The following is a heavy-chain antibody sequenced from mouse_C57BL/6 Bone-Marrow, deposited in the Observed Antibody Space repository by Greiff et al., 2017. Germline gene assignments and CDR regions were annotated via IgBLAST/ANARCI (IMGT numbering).Heavy chain of an antibody. CDR3: ARALYGPWFAY. CDR1: GYTFTSYW. D-gene: IGHD1-1*01. V-gene: IGHV1-69*01. J-gene: IGHJ3*01. Sequence: QVKLQQPGAELVMPGASVKLSCKASGYTFTSYWMHWVKQRPGQGLEWIGEIDPSDSYTNYTQKFKGKSTLTIDKSSSTAYLQLSSLTSEYSAVYYCARALYGPWFAYWGQGTLVTVSA. CDR2: IDPSDSYT.